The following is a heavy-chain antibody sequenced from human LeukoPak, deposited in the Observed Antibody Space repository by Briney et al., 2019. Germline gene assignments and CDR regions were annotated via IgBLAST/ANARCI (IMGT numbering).Heavy chain of an antibody. V-gene: IGHV4-34*01. D-gene: IGHD3-3*01. CDR1: GGSFSGYY. CDR3: ARVRRFLEWLFDY. CDR2: INHSGST. J-gene: IGHJ4*02. Sequence: SETLSLTCAVYGGSFSGYYWSWIRQPPGKGLEWIGEINHSGSTNYNPFLKSRVTISVDTSKNQFSLKLSSVTAADTAVYYCARVRRFLEWLFDYWGQGTLVTVSS.